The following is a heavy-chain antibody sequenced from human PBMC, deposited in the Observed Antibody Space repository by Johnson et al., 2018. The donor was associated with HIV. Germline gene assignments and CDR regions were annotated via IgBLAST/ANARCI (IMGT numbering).Heavy chain of an antibody. CDR3: ASGVTARAPVFI. V-gene: IGHV3-66*01. J-gene: IGHJ3*02. Sequence: MQLVESGGGSVQPGGSLRLSCAASGFTIRSNYMSWFRQPPGKGLEWVSVIYSGGSTYYADSVKGRFTLSRDNSNNTLYLQMNSLRDDDTAVYYCASGVTARAPVFIWGQGTMVTVSS. CDR2: IYSGGST. D-gene: IGHD5-18*01. CDR1: GFTIRSNY.